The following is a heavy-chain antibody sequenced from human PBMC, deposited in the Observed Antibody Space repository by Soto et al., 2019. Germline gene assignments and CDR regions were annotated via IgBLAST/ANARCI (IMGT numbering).Heavy chain of an antibody. Sequence: QVQLVESGGGVVQPGKSLRLSCAAAGFAFSRDGMHWVRQAPGKGLEWVAVISFDGSDKYYADSVKGRFTISRDNSKNTADLQRNSLRPEREALRYRGKPKGADTGYESWGQGTMVTVSS. CDR3: GKPKGADTGYES. CDR2: ISFDGSDK. J-gene: IGHJ5*02. D-gene: IGHD5-12*01. V-gene: IGHV3-30*18. CDR1: GFAFSRDG.